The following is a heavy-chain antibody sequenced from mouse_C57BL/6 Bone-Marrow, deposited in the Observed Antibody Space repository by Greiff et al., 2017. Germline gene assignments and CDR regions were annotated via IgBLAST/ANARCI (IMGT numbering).Heavy chain of an antibody. V-gene: IGHV1-81*01. CDR1: GYTFTSYG. CDR2: IYPRSGNT. CDR3: AEGYAMDY. J-gene: IGHJ4*01. Sequence: VQRVESGAELARPGASVKLSCKASGYTFTSYGISWVKQRTGQGLEWIGEIYPRSGNTYYNEKFKGKATLTADKSSSTAYMELRSLTSEDSAVYFCAEGYAMDYWGQGTSVTVSS.